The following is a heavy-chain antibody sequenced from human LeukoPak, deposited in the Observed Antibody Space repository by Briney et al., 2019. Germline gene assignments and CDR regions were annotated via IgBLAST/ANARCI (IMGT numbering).Heavy chain of an antibody. D-gene: IGHD2-2*01. CDR3: AKIGLTVPAANY. J-gene: IGHJ4*02. Sequence: GGSLRLSCAASRFTFSDSHMSWIRQAPGKGLEWVSHISSGGINRYYADSVKGRFTISRDNSKNTLYLQMNSLRAEDTAVYYCAKIGLTVPAANYWGQGTLVTVSS. CDR1: RFTFSDSH. V-gene: IGHV3-11*04. CDR2: ISSGGINR.